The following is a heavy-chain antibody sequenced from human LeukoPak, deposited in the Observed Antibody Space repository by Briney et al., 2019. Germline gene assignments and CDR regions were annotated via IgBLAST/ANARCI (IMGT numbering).Heavy chain of an antibody. D-gene: IGHD6-13*01. J-gene: IGHJ3*02. Sequence: GGSVTLFCAASGFTYSSYEMNWLRQAPGGGVEWVSYISSSGSTIYYADSVKGRFTISRDNAKNSLYLQMKRLRAEDTAVYYCAGRYSGSWSAFDIWGQGTMVTVSS. CDR3: AGRYSGSWSAFDI. CDR2: ISSSGSTI. CDR1: GFTYSSYE. V-gene: IGHV3-48*03.